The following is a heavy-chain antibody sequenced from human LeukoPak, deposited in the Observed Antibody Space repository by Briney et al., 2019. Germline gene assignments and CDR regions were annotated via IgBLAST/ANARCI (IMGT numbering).Heavy chain of an antibody. J-gene: IGHJ6*03. CDR3: ARESYSSGYYYYMDV. D-gene: IGHD6-19*01. CDR2: INWNGGST. CDR1: GFTIDDYG. Sequence: PGGSLRLSCAASGFTIDDYGMNWVRQAPGKGLEWVSGINWNGGSTGYADSVKGRFTISRDNAKNSLYLQMNSLRAEDTALYYCARESYSSGYYYYMDVWGKGTTVTVSS. V-gene: IGHV3-20*04.